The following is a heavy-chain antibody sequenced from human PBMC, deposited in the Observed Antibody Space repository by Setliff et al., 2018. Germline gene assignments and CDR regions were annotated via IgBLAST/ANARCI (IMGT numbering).Heavy chain of an antibody. V-gene: IGHV5-51*01. CDR1: GYIFTSYS. J-gene: IGHJ3*02. D-gene: IGHD6-13*01. CDR3: ARPRYSSTWYEVGAFDI. Sequence: KVSCKASGYIFTSYSIGWVRQMPGKGLEWMGIIYAGDSATRYSPSFQGQVTISADKSISTAYLQWSSLKASDTAMYYCARPRYSSTWYEVGAFDIWGQGTMVTVSS. CDR2: IYAGDSAT.